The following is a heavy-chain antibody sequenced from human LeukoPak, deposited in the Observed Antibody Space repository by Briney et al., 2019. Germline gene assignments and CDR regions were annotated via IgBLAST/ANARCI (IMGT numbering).Heavy chain of an antibody. CDR2: IWYDGSNK. CDR1: GFTFSSYG. J-gene: IGHJ4*02. V-gene: IGHV3-33*01. CDR3: ARGAGRTGTLYAFDY. D-gene: IGHD1-1*01. Sequence: GGSLRLSCAASGFTFSSYGMHWVRQAPGKGLEWVAVIWYDGSNKYYADSVKGRFTISRDNSKNTLYPQMNSLRAEDTAVYYCARGAGRTGTLYAFDYWGQGTLVTVSS.